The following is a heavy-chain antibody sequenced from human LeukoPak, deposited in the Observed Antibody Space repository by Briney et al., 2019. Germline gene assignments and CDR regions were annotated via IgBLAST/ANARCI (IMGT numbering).Heavy chain of an antibody. D-gene: IGHD3-22*01. CDR2: ISGSGGST. Sequence: QAGGSLRLSCAASGFTFSSYAMSWVRQAPGKGLEWVSAISGSGGSTYYADSVKGRFTISRDNSKNTLYLQMNSLRAEDTAVYYCAKPKLTMIVVGDAFDIWGQGTMVTVSS. V-gene: IGHV3-23*01. CDR1: GFTFSSYA. J-gene: IGHJ3*02. CDR3: AKPKLTMIVVGDAFDI.